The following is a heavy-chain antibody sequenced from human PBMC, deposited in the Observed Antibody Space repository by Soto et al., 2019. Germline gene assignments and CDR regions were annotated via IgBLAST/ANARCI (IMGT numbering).Heavy chain of an antibody. J-gene: IGHJ6*02. CDR2: IYYSGST. D-gene: IGHD3-3*01. V-gene: IGHV4-30-4*08. Sequence: SETLSLTCTVSGGSISSGGYYWSWIRQHPGKGLEWIGYIYYSGSTYYNPSLKSRVTISVDTSKNQFSLKLSSVTAADTAVYYCARDRRITIFGVDPYYGMDVWGQGTTVTVSS. CDR3: ARDRRITIFGVDPYYGMDV. CDR1: GGSISSGGYY.